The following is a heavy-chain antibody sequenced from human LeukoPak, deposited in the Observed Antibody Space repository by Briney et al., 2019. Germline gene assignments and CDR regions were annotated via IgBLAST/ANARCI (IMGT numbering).Heavy chain of an antibody. J-gene: IGHJ4*02. V-gene: IGHV4-34*01. D-gene: IGHD5-18*01. Sequence: SETLSLTCAVYGGSFSGDYWSWIRLPPGKGLEWIGEINHSGSTNYSPSLKNRVTISVDTSKNQFSLKLSSVTAADTAVYYCARVPSVPYSYGRAVFDYWGQGTLVTVSS. CDR1: GGSFSGDY. CDR3: ARVPSVPYSYGRAVFDY. CDR2: INHSGST.